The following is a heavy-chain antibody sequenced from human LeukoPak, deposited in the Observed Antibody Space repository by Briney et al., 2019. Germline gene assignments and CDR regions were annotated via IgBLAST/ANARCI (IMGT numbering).Heavy chain of an antibody. CDR1: GYTFTNYW. D-gene: IGHD3-10*01. J-gene: IGHJ4*02. CDR2: IYPGDSDT. Sequence: GESLKISCKGSGYTFTNYWIGWVRQMPGKGLEWLGIIYPGDSDTRYSPSFQGQVTISADRSVNTAYLQWSSLKASDTAMYYCARQAGMVRGVYDYWGQGTLVTVSS. V-gene: IGHV5-51*01. CDR3: ARQAGMVRGVYDY.